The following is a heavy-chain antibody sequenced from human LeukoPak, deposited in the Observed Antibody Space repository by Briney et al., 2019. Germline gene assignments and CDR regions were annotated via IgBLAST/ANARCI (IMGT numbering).Heavy chain of an antibody. CDR3: ARDRNTGSSYENLFEY. CDR2: INSDGSST. V-gene: IGHV3-74*01. Sequence: SGGSLRLSCAASGFTFSSYWMHWVRQAPGKGLVWVSRINSDGSSTSYADSVKGRFTISTDNAKNTLYLQMNSLRAEDTSVYYCARDRNTGSSYENLFEYWGQGSLVTVSS. CDR1: GFTFSSYW. D-gene: IGHD1-26*01. J-gene: IGHJ4*02.